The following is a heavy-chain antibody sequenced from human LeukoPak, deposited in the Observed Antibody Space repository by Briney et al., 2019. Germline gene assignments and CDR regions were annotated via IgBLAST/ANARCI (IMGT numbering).Heavy chain of an antibody. J-gene: IGHJ6*03. V-gene: IGHV3-21*01. CDR2: ITSTGSYI. Sequence: PGGSLRLSCAASAFSFSDYNMNWVRQAPGKGLEWVSSITSTGSYIYYADSVKGRFTISRDNARNSLFLQLNSLRAEDTAVYYCAKDGGNYYDTGGSYLMRSYMDVWGKGTTVTVSS. D-gene: IGHD3-22*01. CDR3: AKDGGNYYDTGGSYLMRSYMDV. CDR1: AFSFSDYN.